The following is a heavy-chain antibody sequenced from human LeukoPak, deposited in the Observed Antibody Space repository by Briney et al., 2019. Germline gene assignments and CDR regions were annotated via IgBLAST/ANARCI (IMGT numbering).Heavy chain of an antibody. V-gene: IGHV3-23*01. CDR1: GFTFMMYG. D-gene: IGHD2-2*01. CDR2: ISGSGGSA. Sequence: GGSLRLSCAASGFTFMMYGMTWVRQAPGKGLEWVSGISGSGGSANYADSVKGRFTISRDNSKNTVYLQMSSLRAEGTALYYCARRSCSTTTCYSWPAQYYYMDVWGKGTSVTVSS. J-gene: IGHJ6*03. CDR3: ARRSCSTTTCYSWPAQYYYMDV.